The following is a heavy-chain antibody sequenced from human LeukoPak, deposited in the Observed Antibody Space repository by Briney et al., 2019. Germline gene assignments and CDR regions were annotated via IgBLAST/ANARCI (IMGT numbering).Heavy chain of an antibody. CDR2: IGRAGDT. CDR1: KFTFSSYD. J-gene: IGHJ4*02. D-gene: IGHD6-19*01. V-gene: IGHV3-13*01. Sequence: GGSLRLSCAASKFTFSSYDMHWVRQATGKGLEWVSAIGRAGDTYYTGSVKGRFTISRGNSKNTLYLQMNTLRAEDTAVYYCARTRAVAPLYQHDYWGQGTLVTVSS. CDR3: ARTRAVAPLYQHDY.